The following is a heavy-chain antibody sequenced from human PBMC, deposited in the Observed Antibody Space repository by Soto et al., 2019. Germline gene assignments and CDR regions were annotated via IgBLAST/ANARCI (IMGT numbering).Heavy chain of an antibody. J-gene: IGHJ1*01. CDR1: GVSLTGFG. Sequence: PGGSPRLSCAASGVSLTGFGIHWVRQAPGKGLEGVAVIWYDGTRKYYADSVKGRFTISRDTSANTLYLQMNSLGAPDPPVYFFARLDDPNTVDSKDQHSRHGTRVT. CDR3: ARLDDPNTVDSKDQH. V-gene: IGHV3-33*01. CDR2: IWYDGTRK. D-gene: IGHD3-9*01.